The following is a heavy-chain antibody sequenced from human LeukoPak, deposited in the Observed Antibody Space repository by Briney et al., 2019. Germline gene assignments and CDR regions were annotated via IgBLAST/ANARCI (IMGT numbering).Heavy chain of an antibody. D-gene: IGHD4-17*01. CDR2: ISAYNGNT. CDR1: GYTFTSYG. J-gene: IGHJ4*02. CDR3: ARESYGEEDN. V-gene: IGHV1-18*01. Sequence: ASVKVSCKTSGYTFTSYGISWVRQAPGQGLEWMGWISAYNGNTNYAQKFQGRVTMNTDTSTSTAYMELRSLRSDDTAVYYCARESYGEEDNWGQGTLVTVSS.